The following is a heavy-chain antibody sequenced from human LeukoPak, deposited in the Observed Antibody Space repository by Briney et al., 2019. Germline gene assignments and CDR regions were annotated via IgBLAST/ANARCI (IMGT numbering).Heavy chain of an antibody. D-gene: IGHD2-2*01. Sequence: ASVKVSCKASGGTFSSYAISWVRQAPGQGLEWMGGIIPIFGTANYAQKFQGRVTMARDTSISTAYMELSRLRSDDTAVYYCARGGSPIYYYYMDVWGKGTTVTISS. CDR1: GGTFSSYA. CDR2: IIPIFGTA. J-gene: IGHJ6*03. V-gene: IGHV1-69*05. CDR3: ARGGSPIYYYYMDV.